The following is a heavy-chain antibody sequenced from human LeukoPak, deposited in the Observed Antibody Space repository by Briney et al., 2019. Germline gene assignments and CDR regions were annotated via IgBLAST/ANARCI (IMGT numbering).Heavy chain of an antibody. CDR2: ISSSNTT. D-gene: IGHD5-18*01. CDR1: GFTFSYYN. CDR3: ARVQLWSDY. V-gene: IGHV3-69-1*01. J-gene: IGHJ4*02. Sequence: GGSLRLSCAASGFTFSYYNMNWVRQAPGKGLEWVSYISSSNTTYYADSVKGRFTISRDNAKNSLYLQMNSLRAEDTAVYYCARVQLWSDYWGQGTLVTVSS.